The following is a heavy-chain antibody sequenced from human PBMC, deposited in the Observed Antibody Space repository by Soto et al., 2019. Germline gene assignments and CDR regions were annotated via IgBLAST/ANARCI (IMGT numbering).Heavy chain of an antibody. V-gene: IGHV1-69*13. CDR3: AREAIVATISLYYFDY. D-gene: IGHD5-12*01. Sequence: ASVKVSCKASGGTFSSYAISWVRQAPGQGLEWMGGIIPIFGTANYAQKFQGRVTITADESTSTAYMELSSLRSEDTAVYYCAREAIVATISLYYFDYWGQGTLVTVSS. CDR2: IIPIFGTA. CDR1: GGTFSSYA. J-gene: IGHJ4*02.